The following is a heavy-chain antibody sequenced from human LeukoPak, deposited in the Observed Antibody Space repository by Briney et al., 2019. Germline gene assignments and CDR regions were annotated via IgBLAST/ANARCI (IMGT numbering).Heavy chain of an antibody. D-gene: IGHD2-2*01. CDR1: GFTFSSYG. CDR3: AKLLGYCSSTSCWGYFDY. CDR2: ISYDGSNK. V-gene: IGHV3-30*18. Sequence: GRSLRLSCAASGFTFSSYGMHWVRQAPGKGLEWVAVISYDGSNKYYADSVKGRFTFSRDNSKNTLYLQMNSLRAEDTAVYYCAKLLGYCSSTSCWGYFDYWGQGTLVTVSS. J-gene: IGHJ4*02.